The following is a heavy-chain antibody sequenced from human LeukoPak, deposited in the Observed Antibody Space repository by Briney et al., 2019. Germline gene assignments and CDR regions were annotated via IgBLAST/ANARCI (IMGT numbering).Heavy chain of an antibody. Sequence: SVKVSCKPSGGTFSSYAISWVRQAPGQGLEWMRGIIPIFGTANYAQKFQGRVTITADESTSTAYMELSSLRSEDTAVYYCARIGITMVRGVRDWGQGTLVTVSS. CDR1: GGTFSSYA. J-gene: IGHJ4*02. CDR3: ARIGITMVRGVRD. D-gene: IGHD3-10*01. V-gene: IGHV1-69*01. CDR2: IIPIFGTA.